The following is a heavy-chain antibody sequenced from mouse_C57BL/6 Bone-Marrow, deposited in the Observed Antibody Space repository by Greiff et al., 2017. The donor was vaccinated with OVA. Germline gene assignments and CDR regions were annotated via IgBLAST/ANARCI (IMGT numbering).Heavy chain of an antibody. V-gene: IGHV1-47*01. Sequence: ESGAELVKPGASVKMSCKASGYTFTTYPIEWMKQNHGKSLEWIGNFHPYNDDTKYNEKFKGKATLTVEKSSSTVYLELSRLTSDDSAVYYCARRGNYERYYAMDYWGQGTSVTVSS. CDR3: ARRGNYERYYAMDY. CDR1: GYTFTTYP. J-gene: IGHJ4*01. D-gene: IGHD2-1*01. CDR2: FHPYNDDT.